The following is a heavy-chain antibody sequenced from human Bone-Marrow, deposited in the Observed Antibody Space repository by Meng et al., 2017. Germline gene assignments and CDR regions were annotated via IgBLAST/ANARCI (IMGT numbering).Heavy chain of an antibody. CDR1: GRSVSSGSYL. CDR3: ARSSTSPASYFFDY. CDR2: IYYSGST. Sequence: ESGSGRSSPSYPLSPTCTHSGRSVSSGSYLWNWMRQPPGKGLEWVGHIYYSGSTNYNPSLNSRVTISVDPSTNQFSLKLSSVTAAATAVYFCARSSTSPASYFFDYWGQGTLVTVSS. V-gene: IGHV4-61*01. D-gene: IGHD6-6*01. J-gene: IGHJ4*02.